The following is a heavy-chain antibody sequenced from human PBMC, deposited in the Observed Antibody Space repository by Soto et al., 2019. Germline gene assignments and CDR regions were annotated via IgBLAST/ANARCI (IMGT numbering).Heavy chain of an antibody. J-gene: IGHJ4*02. D-gene: IGHD6-19*01. CDR1: GFTFSSYS. CDR2: ISNSSSYI. V-gene: IGHV3-21*01. Sequence: EVQLVESGGGLVKPGGSLRLSCAASGFTFSSYSMNWVRQAPGKGLEWVSSISNSSSYIYYADSVKGRFTISRDNAKNSLYLQMNSLRAEDTAVYYCARDKRSSGWYEDYWGQGTLVTVSS. CDR3: ARDKRSSGWYEDY.